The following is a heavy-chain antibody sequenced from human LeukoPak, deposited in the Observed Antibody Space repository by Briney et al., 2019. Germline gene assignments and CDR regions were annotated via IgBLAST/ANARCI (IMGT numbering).Heavy chain of an antibody. J-gene: IGHJ6*02. D-gene: IGHD2-2*01. CDR2: LWYDGSNE. V-gene: IGHV3-33*08. CDR3: ARDGQNASPYAVDV. Sequence: PGGSLRLSCAASGFTFSSYWMNWARQAPGKGLEWVAGLWYDGSNEDYAESVKGRFTIFRDNSKNTLYLRMNSLRVEDTGIYYCARDGQNASPYAVDVWGQGTAVTVSS. CDR1: GFTFSSYW.